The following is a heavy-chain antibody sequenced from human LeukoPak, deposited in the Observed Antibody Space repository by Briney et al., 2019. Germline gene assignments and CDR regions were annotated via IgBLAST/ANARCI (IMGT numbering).Heavy chain of an antibody. Sequence: GGSLRLSCAASGFTFSYHWMTWVRQAPGKGLEWVAVISYDGSNKYYADSVKGRFTISRDNSKNTLYLQMNSLRAEDTAVYYCAKGNSFDYWGQGTLVTVSS. CDR1: GFTFSYHW. CDR2: ISYDGSNK. D-gene: IGHD1/OR15-1a*01. J-gene: IGHJ4*02. V-gene: IGHV3-30*18. CDR3: AKGNSFDY.